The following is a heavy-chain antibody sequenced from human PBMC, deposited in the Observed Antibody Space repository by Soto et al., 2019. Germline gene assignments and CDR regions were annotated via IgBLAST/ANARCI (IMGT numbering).Heavy chain of an antibody. CDR3: VSAHGDYPHLDS. CDR1: CGSLSSADYY. CDR2: IYYSGST. D-gene: IGHD4-17*01. V-gene: IGHV4-30-4*01. Sequence: SETLSLTCTFSCGSLSSADYYWTWIRQPPGKGLEWIGYIYYSGSTYYNPSLRSRLTISLDKSKRQFSLKLSSVTAAHTAVYSCVSAHGDYPHLDSWGQGTLVT. J-gene: IGHJ4*02.